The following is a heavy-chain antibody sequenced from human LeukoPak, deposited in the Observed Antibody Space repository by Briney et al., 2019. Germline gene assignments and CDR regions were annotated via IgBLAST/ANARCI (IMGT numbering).Heavy chain of an antibody. Sequence: GGSLRLSCAASGFTFSSYTMNWVRQAPGKGLEWVSSISSTSSYIYYADSVKGRFTISRDNAENSLSLQMNSLRAEDTAVYYCARVYDAFDIWGQGTMVTVSS. CDR1: GFTFSSYT. CDR3: ARVYDAFDI. V-gene: IGHV3-21*01. J-gene: IGHJ3*02. CDR2: ISSTSSYI.